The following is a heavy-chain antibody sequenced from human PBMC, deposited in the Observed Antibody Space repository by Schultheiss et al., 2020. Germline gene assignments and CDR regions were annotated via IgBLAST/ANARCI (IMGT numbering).Heavy chain of an antibody. Sequence: SETLSLTCIVSGGSIRSYYWGWIRQPPGKGLEWIGYINYSGSTNYNPSLKSRVTVSVDTSKNQFSLKLSSVTAADTAVYYCARVTGSWAFDYWGQGTLVTVSS. CDR3: ARVTGSWAFDY. CDR1: GGSIRSYY. V-gene: IGHV4-59*01. J-gene: IGHJ4*02. CDR2: INYSGST. D-gene: IGHD2-8*02.